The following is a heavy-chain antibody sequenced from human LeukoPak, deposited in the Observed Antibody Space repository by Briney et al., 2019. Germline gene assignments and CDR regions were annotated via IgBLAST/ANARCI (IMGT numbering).Heavy chain of an antibody. V-gene: IGHV4-59*01. Sequence: SETLSLTCTVSGGSISSYHWSWIRQPPGMGLEWIGYTYYSGSANYNPSLKSRVTISVETSKTQFSLKRSSVTAADTAVYYCARVSSGIDYWGQGTLVTVSS. CDR1: GGSISSYH. CDR2: TYYSGSA. J-gene: IGHJ4*02. D-gene: IGHD6-19*01. CDR3: ARVSSGIDY.